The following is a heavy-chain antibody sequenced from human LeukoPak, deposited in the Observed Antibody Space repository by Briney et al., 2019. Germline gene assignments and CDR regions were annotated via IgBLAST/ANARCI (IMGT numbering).Heavy chain of an antibody. CDR3: ARHAWGSSWYYWFDP. V-gene: IGHV4-39*01. Sequence: SETLSLTCTVSGGSISSSSHYWGWIRQPPGKGLEWIGSIYDSGSTYYNPSLKSRVTISVDTSKNQFSLKLTSMTAADTAVYYRARHAWGSSWYYWFDPWGQGTLVTVSS. D-gene: IGHD6-13*01. J-gene: IGHJ5*02. CDR1: GGSISSSSHY. CDR2: IYDSGST.